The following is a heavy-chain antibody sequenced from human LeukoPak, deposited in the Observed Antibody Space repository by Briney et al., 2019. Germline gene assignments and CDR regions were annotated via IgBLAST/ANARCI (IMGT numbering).Heavy chain of an antibody. CDR2: INAGNGNT. J-gene: IGHJ3*02. V-gene: IGHV1-3*01. CDR1: GYTFTGYY. CDR3: ARGPFLGYCSSTSCPDAFDI. D-gene: IGHD2-2*01. Sequence: ASVKVSCKASGYTFTGYYMHWVRQAPGQRLEWMGWINAGNGNTKYSQKFQGRVTITRDTSASTAYMELSSLRSEDTAVYYCARGPFLGYCSSTSCPDAFDIWGQGTMVTVSS.